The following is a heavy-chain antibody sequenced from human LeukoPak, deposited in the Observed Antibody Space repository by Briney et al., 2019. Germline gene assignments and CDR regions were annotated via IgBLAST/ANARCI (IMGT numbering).Heavy chain of an antibody. J-gene: IGHJ4*02. CDR2: ISSSSSYI. D-gene: IGHD2-2*01. CDR1: GFTFSSYG. CDR3: ARVLGTMPDYFDY. V-gene: IGHV3-21*01. Sequence: GGSLRLSCAASGFTFSSYGMHWVRQAPGKGLEWVSSISSSSSYIYYADSVKGRFTISRDNAKNSLYLQMNSLRAEDTAVYYCARVLGTMPDYFDYWGQGTLVTVSS.